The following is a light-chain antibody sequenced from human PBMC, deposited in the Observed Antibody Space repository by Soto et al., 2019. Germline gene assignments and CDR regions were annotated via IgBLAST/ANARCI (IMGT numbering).Light chain of an antibody. CDR3: ATWDDSLNALYV. V-gene: IGLV2-8*01. Sequence: QSALTQPPSASGSPGQSVTISCTGAGTDVGQYDYVSWYQQHPGKAPKLLIHHVSRRPSGVPARFSGSKSGTSASLAINGLQSQDPADYYCATWDDSLNALYVFGTGTKVTVL. CDR2: HVS. J-gene: IGLJ1*01. CDR1: GTDVGQYDY.